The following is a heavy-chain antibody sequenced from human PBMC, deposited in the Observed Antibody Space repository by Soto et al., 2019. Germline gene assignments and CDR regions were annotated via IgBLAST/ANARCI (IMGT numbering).Heavy chain of an antibody. CDR1: GFTLSSHN. J-gene: IGHJ4*02. CDR2: ISGSGSTI. D-gene: IGHD4-4*01. V-gene: IGHV3-48*02. Sequence: GGSLRLSCIVSGFTLSSHNMNWFRQAPGKGLEWVTYISGSGSTIYYADSVKGRFTISRDNVKNSLYLQMNSLRDEDTAVYYCARSKYIDYWGQGTLVTVSS. CDR3: ARSKYIDY.